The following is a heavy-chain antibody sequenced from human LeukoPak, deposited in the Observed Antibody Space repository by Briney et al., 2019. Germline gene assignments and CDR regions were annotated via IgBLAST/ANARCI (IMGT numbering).Heavy chain of an antibody. V-gene: IGHV4-59*01. CDR1: GDSISNYY. CDR2: IYYSEST. Sequence: SETLSLTCTVSGDSISNYYWSWIRQPPGKGLEWIGYIYYSESTNYNPSLKSRVTISTDTSKSQFSLKLSSVTAADTAVYYCARSLTMASGMDVWGQGTTVTVSS. CDR3: ARSLTMASGMDV. D-gene: IGHD4/OR15-4a*01. J-gene: IGHJ6*02.